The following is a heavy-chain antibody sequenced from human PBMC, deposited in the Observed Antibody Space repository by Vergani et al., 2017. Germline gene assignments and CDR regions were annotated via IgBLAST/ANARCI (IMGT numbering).Heavy chain of an antibody. J-gene: IGHJ6*02. D-gene: IGHD6-13*01. V-gene: IGHV4-34*01. CDR3: ASCIAAPGLDV. CDR1: GGSFSGYY. Sequence: QVQLQQWGAGLLKPSETLSLTCAVYGGSFSGYYWSWIRQPPGKGLEWIGEINHSGSTNYNPSLKSRVTISVDTSKNQFSPKLSSVTAADTAVYYCASCIAAPGLDVWGQGTTVTVSS. CDR2: INHSGST.